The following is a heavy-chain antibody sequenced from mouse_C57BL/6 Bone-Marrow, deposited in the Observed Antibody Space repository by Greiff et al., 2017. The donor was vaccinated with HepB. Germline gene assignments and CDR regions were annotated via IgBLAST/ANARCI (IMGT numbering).Heavy chain of an antibody. V-gene: IGHV1-26*01. CDR1: GYTFTDYY. CDR3: ARWEAMDY. J-gene: IGHJ4*01. D-gene: IGHD4-1*01. CDR2: INPNNGGT. Sequence: VQLQQSGPELVKPGASVKISCKASGYTFTDYYMNWVKQSHGKSLEWIGDINPNNGGTSYNQKFKGKATLTVDKSSSTAYMELRSLTSEDSAVYYCARWEAMDYCGQGTSVTVSS.